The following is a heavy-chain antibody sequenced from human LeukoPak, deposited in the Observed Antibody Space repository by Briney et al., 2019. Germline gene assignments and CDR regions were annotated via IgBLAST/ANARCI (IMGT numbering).Heavy chain of an antibody. CDR2: ISGSGGST. D-gene: IGHD3-9*01. Sequence: PGGSLRPSCAASGFTFSSYAMSWVRQAPGKGLEWVSAISGSGGSTYYADSVKGRFTISRDNSKNTLYLQMNSLRAEDTAVYYCAKDRRLRYFEGWFDPWGQGTLVTVSS. V-gene: IGHV3-23*01. J-gene: IGHJ5*02. CDR1: GFTFSSYA. CDR3: AKDRRLRYFEGWFDP.